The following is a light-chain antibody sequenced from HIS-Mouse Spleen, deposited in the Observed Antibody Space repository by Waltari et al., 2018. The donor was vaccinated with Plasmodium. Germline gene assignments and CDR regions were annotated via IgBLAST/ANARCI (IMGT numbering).Light chain of an antibody. CDR1: SSDVGGYNY. Sequence: QSALTQPRSVSGSPVPSVTIPCTVTSSDVGGYNYVSWYQQHPGKAPKLMIYDVSKRPSGVPDRFSGSKSGNTASLTISGLQAEDEADYYCCSYAGSYTFVFGTGTKVTVL. CDR2: DVS. CDR3: CSYAGSYTFV. V-gene: IGLV2-11*01. J-gene: IGLJ1*01.